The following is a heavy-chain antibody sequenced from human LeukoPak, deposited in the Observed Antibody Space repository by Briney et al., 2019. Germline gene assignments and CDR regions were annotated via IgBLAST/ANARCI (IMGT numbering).Heavy chain of an antibody. CDR3: AKYYYDSSGYYYFDY. CDR2: ISYDGSNK. D-gene: IGHD3-22*01. V-gene: IGHV3-30-3*01. CDR1: GFTFSSYA. J-gene: IGHJ4*02. Sequence: TGGSLRLSCAASGFTFSSYAMHWVRQAPGKGLEWVAVISYDGSNKYYADSVKGRFTISRDNSKNTLYLQMNSLRAEDTAVYYCAKYYYDSSGYYYFDYWGQGTLVTVSS.